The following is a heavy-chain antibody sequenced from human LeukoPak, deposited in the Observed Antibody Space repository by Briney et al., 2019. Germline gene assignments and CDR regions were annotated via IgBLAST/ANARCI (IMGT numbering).Heavy chain of an antibody. V-gene: IGHV3-43*01. CDR2: ISWDGGTT. CDR3: AKDGGYYYDSSPYGSYFDY. Sequence: GGSLGLSCDASGFPFDDYTMHWVRQSPGKGLEWVSLISWDGGTTYYADSVRGRFTISRDNSKNPLYLQMKSLRTEDTALYYCAKDGGYYYDSSPYGSYFDYWGQEPWSPSPQ. J-gene: IGHJ4*01. D-gene: IGHD3-22*01. CDR1: GFPFDDYT.